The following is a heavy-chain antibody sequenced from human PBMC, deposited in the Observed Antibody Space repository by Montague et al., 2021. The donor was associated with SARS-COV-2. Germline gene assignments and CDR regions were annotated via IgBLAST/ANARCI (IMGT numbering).Heavy chain of an antibody. CDR1: DDSMGGYY. Sequence: SETLSLTCNVSDDSMGGYYWSWIRQSPGKGLEWIGYLYYSGSTSINPSLRSRVTISADTSKNQVSLKMTSVTTADTAVYYCARDGGIGDSGSNTWSYYYYGMDVWGQGTTVTVSS. CDR2: LYYSGST. V-gene: IGHV4-59*01. D-gene: IGHD3-22*01. CDR3: ARDGGIGDSGSNTWSYYYYGMDV. J-gene: IGHJ6*02.